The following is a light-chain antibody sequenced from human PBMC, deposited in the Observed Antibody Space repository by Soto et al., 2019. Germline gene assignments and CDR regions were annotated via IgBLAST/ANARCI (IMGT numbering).Light chain of an antibody. J-gene: IGKJ4*01. CDR1: QDIRSW. Sequence: DIQMTQSPSSVSASVGDRVTITCRASQDIRSWLAWYQQRPGKAPKLLISAASSLQSAVPSRFSGSGSGTXXTXTXXSXXXXDFATYYCQQSDTFPATFGGGTKVEIK. CDR2: AAS. CDR3: QQSDTFPAT. V-gene: IGKV1D-12*01.